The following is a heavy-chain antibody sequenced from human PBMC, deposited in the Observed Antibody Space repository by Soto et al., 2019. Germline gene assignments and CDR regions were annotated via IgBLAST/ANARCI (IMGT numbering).Heavy chain of an antibody. CDR2: MNPNSGNT. Sequence: ASVKVSCKASGYTFTSYDINWVRQATGQGLEYLGWMNPNSGNTGYVQKFQGRVTITRDTSASTAYMELSSLRSEDTAVYYCARAGVRFLEWLSSVWFDPWGQGTLVTVSS. D-gene: IGHD3-3*01. J-gene: IGHJ5*02. CDR3: ARAGVRFLEWLSSVWFDP. V-gene: IGHV1-8*01. CDR1: GYTFTSYD.